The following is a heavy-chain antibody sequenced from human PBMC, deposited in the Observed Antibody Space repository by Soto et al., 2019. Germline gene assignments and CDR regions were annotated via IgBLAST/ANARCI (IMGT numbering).Heavy chain of an antibody. CDR2: INPNSGGT. D-gene: IGHD3-10*01. CDR3: ARDRGSGTPTYYYYGMDV. V-gene: IGHV1-2*04. Sequence: ASVKGSCKASGYTFTGYFMHWVRLAPGQGLEWMGWINPNSGGTNYAQKFQSWVTMTRDTSISTAYMELSRLRSDETAVYYSARDRGSGTPTYYYYGMDVWGQGTTGTVSS. CDR1: GYTFTGYF. J-gene: IGHJ6*02.